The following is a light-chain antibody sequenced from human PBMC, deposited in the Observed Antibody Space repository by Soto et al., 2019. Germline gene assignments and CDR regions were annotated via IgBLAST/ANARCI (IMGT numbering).Light chain of an antibody. CDR2: DVS. CDR1: SNDVGGYNY. Sequence: QSALTQPPSASGSLGQSVTISCTGTSNDVGGYNYVSWYQQHPGKAPKLLIYDVSHRPSGVPDRFSGSKSGNTASLTVSGLQAEDEVDYYCSSYAGSNNLVFGTGTKLTVL. CDR3: SSYAGSNNLV. V-gene: IGLV2-8*01. J-gene: IGLJ1*01.